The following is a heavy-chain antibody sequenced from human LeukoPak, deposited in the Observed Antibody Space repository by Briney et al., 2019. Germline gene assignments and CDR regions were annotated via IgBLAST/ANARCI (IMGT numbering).Heavy chain of an antibody. V-gene: IGHV4-39*07. Sequence: PSETLSLTCTVSGGSISSSSYYWGWIRQPPGKGLEWIGSIYYSGSTNYNPSLKSRVTISVDTSKNQFSLKLSSVTAADTAVYYCARRRVGPFYYWGQGTLVTVSS. D-gene: IGHD5/OR15-5a*01. CDR3: ARRRVGPFYY. J-gene: IGHJ4*02. CDR2: IYYSGST. CDR1: GGSISSSSYY.